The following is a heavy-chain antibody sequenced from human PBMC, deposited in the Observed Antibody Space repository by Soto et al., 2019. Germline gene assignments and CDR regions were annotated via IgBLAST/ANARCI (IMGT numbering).Heavy chain of an antibody. Sequence: EVQLVESGGGLVQPGGSLRLSCAASGFTFSSYWMSWVRQAPGKGLEGVANIKQDGSEKYYVDYVKGRFTISRDNAKNSLYLQMNSLRAEDTAVYYCARVSGRSGSDFDYWGQGTLVTVSS. CDR1: GFTFSSYW. D-gene: IGHD3-3*01. V-gene: IGHV3-7*01. CDR3: ARVSGRSGSDFDY. CDR2: IKQDGSEK. J-gene: IGHJ4*02.